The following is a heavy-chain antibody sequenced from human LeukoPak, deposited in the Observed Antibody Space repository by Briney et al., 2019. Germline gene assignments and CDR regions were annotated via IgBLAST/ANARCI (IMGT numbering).Heavy chain of an antibody. Sequence: GGSPRLSCAGSGFIFSSYAMHWVRQAPGKGLEWVAVIWYDGSNKYYADSVKGRFTISRDNSKNTLYLQMNSLRAEDTAVYYCARERGCSSTSCFLDAFDIWGQGTMVTVSS. CDR3: ARERGCSSTSCFLDAFDI. V-gene: IGHV3-33*08. CDR1: GFIFSSYA. CDR2: IWYDGSNK. D-gene: IGHD2-2*01. J-gene: IGHJ3*02.